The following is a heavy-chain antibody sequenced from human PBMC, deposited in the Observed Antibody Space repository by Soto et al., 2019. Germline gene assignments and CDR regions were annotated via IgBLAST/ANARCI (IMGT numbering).Heavy chain of an antibody. CDR1: GFTFSNAW. J-gene: IGHJ4*01. Sequence: GGSLRLSCAASGFTFSNAWINWVRQAPGKGLEWVGRIKSKTDGGTTDYAAPVKGRFAISRDDSNNMVYLQMNSLEIEDTAVYYCTTDSYSTIIIVRFDYWGHGTLVTVSS. CDR2: IKSKTDGGTT. CDR3: TTDSYSTIIIVRFDY. D-gene: IGHD3-22*01. V-gene: IGHV3-15*07.